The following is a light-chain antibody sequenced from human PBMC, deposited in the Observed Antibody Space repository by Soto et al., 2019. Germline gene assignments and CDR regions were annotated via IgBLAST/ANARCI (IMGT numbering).Light chain of an antibody. J-gene: IGKJ1*01. CDR3: QQTYNTRRT. CDR1: QSIATY. CDR2: AAS. V-gene: IGKV1-39*01. Sequence: DIQMTQSPSSLSASVGDRVIITYRASQSIATYLNWYQQKPGKAPKLLIYAASTLQSGVPSRFSGSGSGTDFTLTISSLQPEDFTTYYCQQTYNTRRTFGQGTKVEIK.